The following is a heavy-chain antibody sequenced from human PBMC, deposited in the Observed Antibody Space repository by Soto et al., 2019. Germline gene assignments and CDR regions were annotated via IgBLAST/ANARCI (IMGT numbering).Heavy chain of an antibody. Sequence: SETLSLTCTVSGGSISSYYWSWIRQPPGKGLEWIGYIYYSGSTNYNPSLKSRVTISVDTSKNQFSLKLSSVTAADTAVYYCACHYSTDPYYGSGSYWVLWGQGTLVTVSS. CDR1: GGSISSYY. CDR3: ACHYSTDPYYGSGSYWVL. V-gene: IGHV4-59*08. CDR2: IYYSGST. J-gene: IGHJ4*02. D-gene: IGHD3-10*01.